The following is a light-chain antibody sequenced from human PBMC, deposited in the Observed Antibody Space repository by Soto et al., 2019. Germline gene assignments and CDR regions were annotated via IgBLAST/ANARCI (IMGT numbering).Light chain of an antibody. Sequence: EIVLTQSPATLSLAPGDRANLSCRASQSVSTKNLAWYQQKPGQAPRLLIFGASSRATGISDRFSGSGAGTAFSLPISSLGPEDFAVYYCQQFGSPPPYTFGQGTKVEIK. CDR3: QQFGSPPPYT. V-gene: IGKV3-20*01. J-gene: IGKJ2*01. CDR1: QSVSTKN. CDR2: GAS.